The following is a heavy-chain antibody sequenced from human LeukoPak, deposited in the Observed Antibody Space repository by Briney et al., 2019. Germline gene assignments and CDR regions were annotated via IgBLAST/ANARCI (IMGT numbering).Heavy chain of an antibody. CDR2: ISAYNGNT. Sequence: GASGKVSCKASGYTFTSYGISWVRQAPGQGLEWMGWISAYNGNTNYAQKLQGRVTMTTDTSTSTAYMELRSLRSDDTAVYYCARDKYYDFWSGHHPYYFDYWGQGTLVTVSS. CDR3: ARDKYYDFWSGHHPYYFDY. CDR1: GYTFTSYG. V-gene: IGHV1-18*01. J-gene: IGHJ4*02. D-gene: IGHD3-3*01.